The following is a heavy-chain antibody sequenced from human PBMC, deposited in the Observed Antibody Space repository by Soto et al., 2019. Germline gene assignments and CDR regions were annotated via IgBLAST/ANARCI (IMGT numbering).Heavy chain of an antibody. J-gene: IGHJ4*02. CDR2: VYYTGIT. CDR1: GGSFSMTTYY. Sequence: SETLSLTCPVSGGSFSMTTYYWGWIRQPPGKGLEWIGSVYYTGITYYNPSLKSRLTISIDTSMQQFSLKLSSVTAADTAVYYCVSQVAGIANYFDYWGQGALVPVSS. V-gene: IGHV4-39*01. CDR3: VSQVAGIANYFDY. D-gene: IGHD5-12*01.